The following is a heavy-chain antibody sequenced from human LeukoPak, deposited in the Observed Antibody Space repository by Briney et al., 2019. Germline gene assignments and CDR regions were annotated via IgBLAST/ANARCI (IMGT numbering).Heavy chain of an antibody. D-gene: IGHD3-10*01. CDR2: VHYGGSNK. CDR1: GFTFSSYG. Sequence: GGSLRLSCAASGFTFSSYGMHWVRQAPGKGLEWVAFVHYGGSNKYYADSVKGRFAISRDNSKNTLYLQMNSLRAEDTAVYYCAKGSGPPSWGQGTMVTVSS. J-gene: IGHJ3*01. V-gene: IGHV3-30*02. CDR3: AKGSGPPS.